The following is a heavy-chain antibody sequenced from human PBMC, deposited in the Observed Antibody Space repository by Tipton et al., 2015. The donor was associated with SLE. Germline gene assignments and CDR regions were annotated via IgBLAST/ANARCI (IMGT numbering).Heavy chain of an antibody. CDR3: ARSNIYTAMANS. V-gene: IGHV4-31*03. J-gene: IGHJ5*02. CDR1: GGSISNGAYY. D-gene: IGHD5-18*01. CDR2: IYYSGST. Sequence: TLSLTCTVSGGSISNGAYYWNWIRQHPGKGLEWIGYIYYSGSTYYNPSLKSRVTISLDTSKNQISLNLSSVTAADTAVYYCARSNIYTAMANSWGQGILVTVSS.